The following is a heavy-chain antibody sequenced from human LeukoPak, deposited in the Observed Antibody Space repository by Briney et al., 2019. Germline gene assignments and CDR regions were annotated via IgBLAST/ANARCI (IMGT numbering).Heavy chain of an antibody. CDR3: ARVAIAAAGTGDY. J-gene: IGHJ4*02. Sequence: GGSLRLSCAASGFTFSSYWMSWVRQAPGKGLEGVANIKQDGSEKYYVDSVKGRFTISRDNAKNPLYMQMNSLRAEDTAVYYWARVAIAAAGTGDYWGQGTLVTVSS. D-gene: IGHD6-13*01. CDR1: GFTFSSYW. CDR2: IKQDGSEK. V-gene: IGHV3-7*01.